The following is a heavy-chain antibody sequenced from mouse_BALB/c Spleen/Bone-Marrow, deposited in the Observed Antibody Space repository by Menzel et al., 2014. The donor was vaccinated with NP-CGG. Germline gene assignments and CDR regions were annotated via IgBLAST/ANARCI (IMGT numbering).Heavy chain of an antibody. CDR1: GFDFSRYW. CDR3: SRLYYYGNFAY. J-gene: IGHJ3*01. CDR2: INPDSSTI. Sequence: EVQLVESGGGLVQPGGSLKLSCAASGFDFSRYWMSWVRQAPGKGLEWIGEINPDSSTINYTPSLKDKFIISRDDAKSTLYLQMSKVRSEDTALYYCSRLYYYGNFAYWGQGTLVTVSA. D-gene: IGHD1-1*01. V-gene: IGHV4-1*02.